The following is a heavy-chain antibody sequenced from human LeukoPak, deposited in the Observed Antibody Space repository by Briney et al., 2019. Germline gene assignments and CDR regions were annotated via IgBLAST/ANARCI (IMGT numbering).Heavy chain of an antibody. CDR1: GFTFSNYD. CDR2: IDTDSTYI. V-gene: IGHV3-21*01. CDR3: AKVGEQWLVLH. D-gene: IGHD6-19*01. J-gene: IGHJ1*01. Sequence: PGGSLRLSCAASGFTFSNYDMNWVRQSPGKGLEWVSSIDTDSTYIHYADSVKGRFTISRDNAKNSLYLQMSSLRAEDTAVYYCAKVGEQWLVLHWGQGTLVTVSS.